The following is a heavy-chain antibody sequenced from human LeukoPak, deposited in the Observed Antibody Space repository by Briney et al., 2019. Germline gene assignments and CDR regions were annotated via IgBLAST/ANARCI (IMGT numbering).Heavy chain of an antibody. CDR2: IYSGDST. D-gene: IGHD2-21*02. Sequence: GGSLRLSCTASGFTVNNNYMIWVRQAPGKGLEWVSVIYSGDSTYYTDSVKGRFTISRDNSKNTLYLQMNSLRAEDTAVYYCAGKNIVVVTASLHNRLDPWGQGTLVTVSS. J-gene: IGHJ5*02. V-gene: IGHV3-66*01. CDR1: GFTVNNNY. CDR3: AGKNIVVVTASLHNRLDP.